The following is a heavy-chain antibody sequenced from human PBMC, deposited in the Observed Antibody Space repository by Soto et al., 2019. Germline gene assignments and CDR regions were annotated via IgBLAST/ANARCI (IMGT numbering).Heavy chain of an antibody. Sequence: GASVKVSCKASGYTFTSYDINWVRQATGQGLEWMGWMNPNSGNTGYAQKFQGRVTMTRNTSISTAYMELSSLRSEDTAVYYCAVAYYYDSSGYPTLYYYYGMDVWGQGTTVTVSS. CDR3: AVAYYYDSSGYPTLYYYYGMDV. V-gene: IGHV1-8*01. D-gene: IGHD3-22*01. CDR1: GYTFTSYD. CDR2: MNPNSGNT. J-gene: IGHJ6*02.